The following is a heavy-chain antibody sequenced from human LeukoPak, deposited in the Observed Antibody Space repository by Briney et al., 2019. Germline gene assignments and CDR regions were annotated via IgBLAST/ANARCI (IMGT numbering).Heavy chain of an antibody. Sequence: SETLSLTCTVSGGSISSGGYYWSWIRQPPGKGLEWIEYIYYSGSTNYNPSLKSRVTISVDTSKNQFSLKLSSVTAADTAVYYCARHSTYCSGGSCQNWFDPWGQGTLVTVSS. CDR3: ARHSTYCSGGSCQNWFDP. J-gene: IGHJ5*02. CDR2: IYYSGST. D-gene: IGHD2-15*01. V-gene: IGHV4-61*08. CDR1: GGSISSGGYY.